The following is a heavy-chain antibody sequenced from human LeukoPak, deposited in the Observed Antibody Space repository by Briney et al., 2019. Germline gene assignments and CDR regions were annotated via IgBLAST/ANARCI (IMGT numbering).Heavy chain of an antibody. CDR1: GYTFTGYY. CDR2: INPNSGGT. Sequence: GASVKVSCKASGYTFTGYYMHWVRQAPGQGLEWMGWINPNSGGTNYAQKFQGRVTITRDTSASTAYMELSSLRSEDTAVYYCARAHYYYDNQAFDIWGQGTMVTVSS. D-gene: IGHD3-22*01. CDR3: ARAHYYYDNQAFDI. V-gene: IGHV1-2*02. J-gene: IGHJ3*02.